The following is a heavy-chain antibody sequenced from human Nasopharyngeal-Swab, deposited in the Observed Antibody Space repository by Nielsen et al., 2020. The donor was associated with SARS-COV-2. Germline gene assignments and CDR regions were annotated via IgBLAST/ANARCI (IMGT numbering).Heavy chain of an antibody. J-gene: IGHJ4*02. CDR2: ISVSTGEK. Sequence: ASVKVSCKASGYSFNNYGISWVRQAPGQGLEWMGWISVSTGEKHTAQKLQGRVTVTTDTSTTTAYMELTGLRSDDTAVYYCARDTKLWPDFSDFWVPGILVTVSS. V-gene: IGHV1-18*01. CDR3: ARDTKLWPDFSDF. CDR1: GYSFNNYG. D-gene: IGHD2-8*01.